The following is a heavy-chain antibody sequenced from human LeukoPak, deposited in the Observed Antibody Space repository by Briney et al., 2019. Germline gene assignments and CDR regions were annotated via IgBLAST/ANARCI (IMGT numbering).Heavy chain of an antibody. Sequence: SETLSLTCAVYGGSFSGYYWSWIRQPPGKGLEWIGYIYYSGSTNYNPSLKSRVTISVDTSKNQFSLKLSSVTAADTAVYYCAGTTGAAYYYYYGMDVWGQGTTVTVSS. CDR1: GGSFSGYY. V-gene: IGHV4-59*01. CDR3: AGTTGAAYYYYYGMDV. D-gene: IGHD1-7*01. CDR2: IYYSGST. J-gene: IGHJ6*02.